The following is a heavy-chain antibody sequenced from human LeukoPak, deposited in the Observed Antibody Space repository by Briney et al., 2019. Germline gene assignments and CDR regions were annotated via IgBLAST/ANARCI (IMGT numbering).Heavy chain of an antibody. CDR2: IVVGSDNT. CDR3: AGTPWFGELTLDY. Sequence: SVKVSCKASGFTFTSSTIQWVRQARGQRLEWKGWIVVGSDNTNYAQKFQERVIITRDMSTTTVYMELSSLRSEDTAVYYCAGTPWFGELTLDYWGQGTLVTVSS. CDR1: GFTFTSST. J-gene: IGHJ4*02. D-gene: IGHD3-10*01. V-gene: IGHV1-58*02.